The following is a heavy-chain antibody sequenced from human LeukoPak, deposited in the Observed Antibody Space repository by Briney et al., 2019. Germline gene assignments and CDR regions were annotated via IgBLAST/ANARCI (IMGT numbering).Heavy chain of an antibody. D-gene: IGHD4-17*01. V-gene: IGHV3-33*08. CDR3: ARDSGVTTGDYFDY. Sequence: GGSLRLSCAASGFTFSNYNMHWVRQAPGKGLEWVAVIWYDGSNKYYADSVKGRFTISRDNSKNTLYLQMNSLRAEDTAVYYCARDSGVTTGDYFDYWGQGTLVTVSS. CDR2: IWYDGSNK. J-gene: IGHJ4*02. CDR1: GFTFSNYN.